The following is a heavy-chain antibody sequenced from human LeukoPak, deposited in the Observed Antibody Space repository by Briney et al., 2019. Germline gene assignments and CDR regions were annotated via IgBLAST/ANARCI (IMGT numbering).Heavy chain of an antibody. CDR2: INPNSGGT. V-gene: IGHV1-2*02. CDR1: GYTFTGYY. CDR3: ARALTGDRAEYFQF. J-gene: IGHJ1*01. Sequence: GASVKVSCKASGYTFTGYYMHWVRQAPGQGLEWLGWINPNSGGTNYAQKFQDRVTLTRDTSISTAYMELSSLRSDDTAVYYCARALTGDRAEYFQFWGQGTLVTVSS. D-gene: IGHD1-14*01.